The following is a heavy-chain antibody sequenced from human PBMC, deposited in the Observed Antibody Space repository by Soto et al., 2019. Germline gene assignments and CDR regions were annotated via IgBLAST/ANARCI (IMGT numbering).Heavy chain of an antibody. Sequence: SETLSLTCTVSGGSISSYYWSWIRQPPGKGLEWIGYIYCSGSTNYNPSLKSRVTISVDTSKNQFSLKLSSVTAADTAVYYCARDPHWGEWIRGMDVWGKGTTVTVSS. CDR2: IYCSGST. J-gene: IGHJ6*04. V-gene: IGHV4-59*01. D-gene: IGHD5-12*01. CDR3: ARDPHWGEWIRGMDV. CDR1: GGSISSYY.